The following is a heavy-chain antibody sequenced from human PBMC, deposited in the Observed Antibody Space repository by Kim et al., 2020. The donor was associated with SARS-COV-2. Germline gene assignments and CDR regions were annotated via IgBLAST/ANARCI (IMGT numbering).Heavy chain of an antibody. CDR3: TTDRSTNAAVDPFDF. V-gene: IGHV3-15*01. CDR2: IKSKSDDETT. D-gene: IGHD6-25*01. J-gene: IGHJ4*02. CDR1: GFTFSEAW. Sequence: GGSLRLSCAASGFTFSEAWMSWVRQAPGKGLEWVGRIKSKSDDETTDYATPVKDRFTISRDDSKNTLYLQMNSLKSEDTAVYYCTTDRSTNAAVDPFDFWGRGTLVAVSS.